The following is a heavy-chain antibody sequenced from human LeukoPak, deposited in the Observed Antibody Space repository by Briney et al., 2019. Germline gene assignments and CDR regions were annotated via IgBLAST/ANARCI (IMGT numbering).Heavy chain of an antibody. J-gene: IGHJ4*02. CDR3: AGVPRLFSGSYSDY. D-gene: IGHD1-26*01. CDR1: VYTFTIYG. Sequence: GASVKVSCKASVYTFTIYGISGVRQAPGQGREGRGWISADKVNTNYAQKLQSRVTITTDTSTSTAYMELRSLRYDDPGVYYCAGVPRLFSGSYSDYWGQGPLVPVSS. V-gene: IGHV1-18*01. CDR2: ISADKVNT.